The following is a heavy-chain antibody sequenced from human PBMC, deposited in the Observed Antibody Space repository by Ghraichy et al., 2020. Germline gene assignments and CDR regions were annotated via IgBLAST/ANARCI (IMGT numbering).Heavy chain of an antibody. D-gene: IGHD5/OR15-5a*01. CDR1: GASISTTTEY. V-gene: IGHV4-39*01. CDR2: VYYSGST. J-gene: IGHJ4*02. Sequence: SETLSLTCTVSGASISTTTEYWGWIRQPPGQGLEWIGMVYYSGSTNYNPSLKSRVTISVDTSKNQFSLNLNSVTAADTAIYYCARHAGLRGKFDFWGQGALVTVSS. CDR3: ARHAGLRGKFDF.